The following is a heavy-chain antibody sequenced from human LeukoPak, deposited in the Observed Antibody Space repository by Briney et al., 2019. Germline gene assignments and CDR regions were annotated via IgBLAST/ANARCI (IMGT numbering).Heavy chain of an antibody. D-gene: IGHD1-26*01. CDR2: VFYNGRT. Sequence: PSETLSLTCTVSGGSISNYYWIWIRQPPGKGLEWIGYVFYNGRTSYNPSLKSRVTISADTPKNQFSLKMNSVTAADTAVYYCASGNYYQDYWGQGTVVTVSP. V-gene: IGHV4-59*08. CDR3: ASGNYYQDY. CDR1: GGSISNYY. J-gene: IGHJ4*02.